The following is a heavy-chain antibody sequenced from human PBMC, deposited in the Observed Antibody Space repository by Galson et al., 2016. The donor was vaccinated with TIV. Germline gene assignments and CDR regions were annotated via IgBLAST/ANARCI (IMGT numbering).Heavy chain of an antibody. CDR2: IAYDGSYK. D-gene: IGHD3-3*01. J-gene: IGHJ3*01. CDR3: AKEENSGYYPNDAFDF. V-gene: IGHV3-30*18. CDR1: GFTFSDYY. Sequence: SLRLSCAASGFTFSDYYMNWIRQAPGKGLEWVAVIAYDGSYKHYAGSVKGRFTVSRDNSKTTLDLQMNSLGAEDTALYYCAKEENSGYYPNDAFDFWGQGTMVTVS.